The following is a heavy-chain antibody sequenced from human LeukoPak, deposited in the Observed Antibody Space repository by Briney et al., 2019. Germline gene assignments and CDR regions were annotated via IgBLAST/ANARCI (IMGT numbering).Heavy chain of an antibody. CDR2: IYYSGSA. Sequence: PSETLSLTCTVSGGSVSSGSYYWSWIRQPPGKGLEWIGYIYYSGSAKYNPSLKSRVTISVDTSKNQFSLKLSSVTAADTAVYYCATSRDGGDNWYFDLWGRGTLVTVSS. J-gene: IGHJ2*01. V-gene: IGHV4-61*01. D-gene: IGHD2-21*01. CDR1: GGSVSSGSYY. CDR3: ATSRDGGDNWYFDL.